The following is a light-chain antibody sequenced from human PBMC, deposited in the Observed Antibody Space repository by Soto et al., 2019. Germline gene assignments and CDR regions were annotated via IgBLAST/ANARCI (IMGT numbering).Light chain of an antibody. Sequence: DIQMTQSPSTLSASIGEGVTITCRASQNSSNWLAWYQQRPGKAPKLLIYKASSLEGGVPSRFSGSASGTEFTLTISSLQPDDFATYYCQHYDGFPWTFGQGTKVEIK. CDR1: QNSSNW. V-gene: IGKV1-5*03. CDR2: KAS. J-gene: IGKJ1*01. CDR3: QHYDGFPWT.